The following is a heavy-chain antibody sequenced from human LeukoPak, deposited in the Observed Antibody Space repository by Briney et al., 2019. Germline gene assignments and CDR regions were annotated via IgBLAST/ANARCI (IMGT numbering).Heavy chain of an antibody. CDR1: GGSISSYY. D-gene: IGHD3-22*01. CDR3: AIGGITMIVGDEGDAFDI. J-gene: IGHJ3*02. CDR2: IYYSGST. V-gene: IGHV4-59*01. Sequence: SETLSLTCTVSGGSISSYYWSWIRQPPGKGLEWIGYIYYSGSTNYNPSLKSRVTISVDTSKNQFSLKLSSVTAADTAVYYCAIGGITMIVGDEGDAFDIWGQGTMVTVPS.